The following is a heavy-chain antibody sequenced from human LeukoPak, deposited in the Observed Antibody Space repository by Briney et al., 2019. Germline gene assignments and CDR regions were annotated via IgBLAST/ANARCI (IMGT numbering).Heavy chain of an antibody. J-gene: IGHJ6*03. V-gene: IGHV4-4*07. CDR1: GGSFSNHF. CDR2: IYPSGNT. CDR3: ARIWDGTALSGYYYYYMDV. Sequence: PSETLSLTCTVSGGSFSNHFWSWVRQPAGKGLEWIGRIYPSGNTNYNPSLKSRVTISVDTSKNQFSLKLSSVTAADTAVYYCARIWDGTALSGYYYYYMDVWGKGTTVTISS. D-gene: IGHD3-16*01.